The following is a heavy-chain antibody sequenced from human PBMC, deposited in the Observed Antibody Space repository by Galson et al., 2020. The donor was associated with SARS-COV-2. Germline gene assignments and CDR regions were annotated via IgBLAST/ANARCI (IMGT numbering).Heavy chain of an antibody. Sequence: SVKVSCKTTGGTFSSSGISWVRQAPGQGLEWMGRIIPLLNLVNVAQNFQGRVTINADKSTTTAYMELSSLRTDDTAIYFCARGMGVSGPKPHDALDIWGQGTMVTVPS. J-gene: IGHJ3*02. D-gene: IGHD6-19*01. CDR3: ARGMGVSGPKPHDALDI. CDR1: GGTFSSSG. CDR2: IIPLLNLV. V-gene: IGHV1-69*04.